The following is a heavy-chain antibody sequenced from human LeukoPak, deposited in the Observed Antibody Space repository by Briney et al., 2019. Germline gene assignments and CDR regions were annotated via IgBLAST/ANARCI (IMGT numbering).Heavy chain of an antibody. Sequence: GGSLRLSCAASGFTFSSYGMHWVRQAPGKGLVWVSRINSDGSSTSYADSVKGRFTISRDNAKNTLYLQMNSLRAQDTAVYYCARDLYSSGWYVPYWGQGTLVTVSS. CDR3: ARDLYSSGWYVPY. V-gene: IGHV3-74*01. J-gene: IGHJ4*02. CDR2: INSDGSST. CDR1: GFTFSSYG. D-gene: IGHD6-19*01.